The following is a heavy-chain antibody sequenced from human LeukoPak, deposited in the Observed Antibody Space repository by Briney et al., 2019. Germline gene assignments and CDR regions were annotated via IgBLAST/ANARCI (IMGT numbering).Heavy chain of an antibody. J-gene: IGHJ5*02. CDR2: ISYDGGDK. CDR3: AKKTSTWFDP. CDR1: GFTFSTYG. V-gene: IGHV3-30*18. D-gene: IGHD1/OR15-1a*01. Sequence: SGGSLRLSCAASGFTFSTYGMHWVRQAPGKGLERVAVISYDGGDKYYADSVKGRFTISRDNSKNTLYLQMIGLRAEDTAVYYCAKKTSTWFDPWGQGNLVTVSS.